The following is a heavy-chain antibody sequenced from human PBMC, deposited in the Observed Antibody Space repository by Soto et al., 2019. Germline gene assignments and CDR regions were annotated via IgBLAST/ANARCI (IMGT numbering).Heavy chain of an antibody. CDR3: ARATVVRGFIIDTSYYGMDV. CDR2: IYYSGST. CDR1: GGSISSYY. V-gene: IGHV4-59*01. J-gene: IGHJ6*02. D-gene: IGHD3-10*01. Sequence: QVQLQESGPGLVKPSETLSLTCTVSGGSISSYYWSWIRQPPGKGLAWIGYIYYSGSTNYNPSLKSRVTISVDTSKNQFSLKLSSVTAADTAVYYCARATVVRGFIIDTSYYGMDVWGQGTTFNVS.